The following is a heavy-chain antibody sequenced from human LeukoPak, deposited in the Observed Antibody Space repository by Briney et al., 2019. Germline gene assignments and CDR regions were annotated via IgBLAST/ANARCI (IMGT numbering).Heavy chain of an antibody. D-gene: IGHD4-17*01. CDR2: IWYDGNNK. Sequence: GGSLRLSCAASGFNLSTYGMHSVRQAPGKGLEWVADIWYDGNNKLYADSVKGRFTISRDNSKNTVHLQMYSLRDEDTAVYYCAAAYGEGWFDPWGQGTQVTVSS. CDR3: AAAYGEGWFDP. J-gene: IGHJ5*02. V-gene: IGHV3-33*01. CDR1: GFNLSTYG.